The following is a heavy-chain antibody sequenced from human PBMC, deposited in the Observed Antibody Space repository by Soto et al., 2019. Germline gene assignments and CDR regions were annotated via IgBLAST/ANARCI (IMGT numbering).Heavy chain of an antibody. CDR2: IKSKTDGGTT. J-gene: IGHJ4*02. CDR1: GFTISNAW. V-gene: IGHV3-15*01. CDR3: TTDAALDYYDSSGYSDY. D-gene: IGHD3-22*01. Sequence: NPAGTLTLSCAASGFTISNAWMSWIRQAPGKGLEWVGRIKSKTDGGTTDYAAPVKRRFTISREDSKNTLYLQTNSLKTADTAVYYCTTDAALDYYDSSGYSDYWGQGTLVTVSS.